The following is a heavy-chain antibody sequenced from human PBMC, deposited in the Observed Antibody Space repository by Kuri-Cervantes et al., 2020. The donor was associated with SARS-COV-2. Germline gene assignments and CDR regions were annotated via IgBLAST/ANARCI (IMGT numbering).Heavy chain of an antibody. CDR3: ARDLTGRWLQPGELDY. Sequence: ASVTVSCKASGYTFTSYGISWVRQAPGQGLEWMGWISAYNGNTNYAQKLQGRVTMTTDTSTSTAYMELRSLRSDDTAVYYCARDLTGRWLQPGELDYWGQGTLVTVSS. CDR1: GYTFTSYG. J-gene: IGHJ4*02. CDR2: ISAYNGNT. D-gene: IGHD5-24*01. V-gene: IGHV1-18*01.